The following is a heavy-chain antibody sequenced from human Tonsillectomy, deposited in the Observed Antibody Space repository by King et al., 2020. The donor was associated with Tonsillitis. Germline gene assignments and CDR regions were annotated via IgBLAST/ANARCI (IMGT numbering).Heavy chain of an antibody. CDR1: GGSISSGGYS. J-gene: IGHJ4*02. Sequence: QLQESGSGLVKPSQTLSLTCAVSGGSISSGGYSWRWIRQPPGKGLEWIGYIYHSGSTYYNPSLKSRVTISVDRSKNQFSLKLSSVTAADTAVYYCARGRGEWFPFDYWGQGTLVTVSS. CDR3: ARGRGEWFPFDY. V-gene: IGHV4-30-2*01. D-gene: IGHD3-3*01. CDR2: IYHSGST.